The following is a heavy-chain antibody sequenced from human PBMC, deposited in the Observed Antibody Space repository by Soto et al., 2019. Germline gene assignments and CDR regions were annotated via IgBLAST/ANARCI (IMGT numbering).Heavy chain of an antibody. CDR3: ARDPLGYSGYDLDKSGGQYYYGMDV. J-gene: IGHJ6*02. D-gene: IGHD5-12*01. V-gene: IGHV4-61*01. CDR1: GGSVSSGSYY. CDR2: IYYSGST. Sequence: LSLTCTVSGGSVSSGSYYWSWIRQPPGKGLEWIGYIYYSGSTNYNPSLKSRVTISVDTSKNQFSLKLSSVTAADTAVYYCARDPLGYSGYDLDKSGGQYYYGMDVWGQGTTVTVSS.